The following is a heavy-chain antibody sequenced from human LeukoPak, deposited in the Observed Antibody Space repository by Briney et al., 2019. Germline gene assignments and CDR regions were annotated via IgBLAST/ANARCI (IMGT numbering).Heavy chain of an antibody. CDR3: ARGTGYYYYGMDV. D-gene: IGHD1-14*01. Sequence: SESLSLTCTVSGGSISSYYWSWIRQPPGKGLEWIGYIYYSGSTNYNPSLKSRVTISVDTSKNQFSLKLSSVTAADTAVYYCARGTGYYYYGMDVWGQGTTVTVSS. CDR2: IYYSGST. J-gene: IGHJ6*02. CDR1: GGSISSYY. V-gene: IGHV4-59*01.